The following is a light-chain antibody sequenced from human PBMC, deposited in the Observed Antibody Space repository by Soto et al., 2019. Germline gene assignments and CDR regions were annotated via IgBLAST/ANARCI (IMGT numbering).Light chain of an antibody. CDR2: DAS. V-gene: IGKV1-33*01. Sequence: EIQMTQSPSSLSASVGDRVTITCQASQDINKNLIWYQQKPGKAPKLLIYDASDLETGVPSRFSGSGSGTGFTFTISSLQHEDFATYYCQQYESLPLTFGQGTRLEIK. CDR1: QDINKN. CDR3: QQYESLPLT. J-gene: IGKJ5*01.